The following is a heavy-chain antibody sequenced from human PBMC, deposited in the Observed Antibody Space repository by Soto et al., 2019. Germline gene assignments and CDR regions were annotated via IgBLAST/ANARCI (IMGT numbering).Heavy chain of an antibody. Sequence: AGGSLRLSCAASGSTFSSYGMHWVRLAPGKGLEWVAVIWHDGSNKYYADFVKGRFTISRDNSKNTLYLQMNSLRAEDTAVYYCAKDHARTTNNYFQYWGQGTMVTVSS. V-gene: IGHV3-33*06. CDR3: AKDHARTTNNYFQY. D-gene: IGHD2-2*01. J-gene: IGHJ4*02. CDR2: IWHDGSNK. CDR1: GSTFSSYG.